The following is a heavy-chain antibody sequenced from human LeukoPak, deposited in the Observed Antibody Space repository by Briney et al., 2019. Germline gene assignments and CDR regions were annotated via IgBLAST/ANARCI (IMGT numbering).Heavy chain of an antibody. D-gene: IGHD3-10*01. J-gene: IGHJ4*02. V-gene: IGHV3-23*01. CDR2: ISSGGT. Sequence: PGGSLRLSWTTSGXTFTTSALTWVRQAPGKGLEWVSTISSGGTYYADSVKGRFIISRDNSQNTLHLQMSSLRAEDTAVYYCAKGGSLEFWGQGTLVAVSS. CDR1: GXTFTTSA. CDR3: AKGGSLEF.